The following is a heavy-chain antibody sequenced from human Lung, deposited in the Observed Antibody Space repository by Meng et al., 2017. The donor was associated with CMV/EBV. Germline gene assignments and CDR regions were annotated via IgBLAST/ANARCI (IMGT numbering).Heavy chain of an antibody. CDR1: GYTLTNYY. D-gene: IGHD6-13*01. J-gene: IGHJ4*02. CDR3: ARDLGYSSSWYFQYYFDC. Sequence: ASVKVSXKASGYTLTNYYIHWVRQAPGQGLEWMGIINPSDNTTIYAQKFQGRVTMTRDTSTSTVYMELSSLRSDDTALYYCARDLGYSSSWYFQYYFDCCGQGPLVPSPQ. CDR2: INPSDNTT. V-gene: IGHV1-46*01.